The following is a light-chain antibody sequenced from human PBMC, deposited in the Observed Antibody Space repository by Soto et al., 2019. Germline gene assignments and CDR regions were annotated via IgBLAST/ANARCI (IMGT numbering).Light chain of an antibody. J-gene: IGKJ4*01. V-gene: IGKV3-15*01. CDR3: QHYNNWPLT. Sequence: EIVLTQSPGTLSLSPGERATLSCRASQTVTSTYLAWYQKKPGQAPRLLIYDTSTRATGVPTRFSGSRSGAEFTLTINSLQSEDFEVYYCQHYNNWPLTLGGGTKVDIK. CDR1: QTVTSTY. CDR2: DTS.